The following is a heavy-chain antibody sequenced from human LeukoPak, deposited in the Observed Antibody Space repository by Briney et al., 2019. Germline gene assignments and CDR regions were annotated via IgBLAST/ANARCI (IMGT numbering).Heavy chain of an antibody. J-gene: IGHJ4*02. CDR3: ARSSLSSSWPREFFDY. CDR2: INPSGGST. Sequence: ASVKVSCKASGYTFTSYYMHWVRQAPGQGLEWMGIINPSGGSTSYAQKFQGRVTMIRDTSTSTVYMELSSLRSEDTAVYYCARSSLSSSWPREFFDYWGQGTLVTVSS. V-gene: IGHV1-46*01. CDR1: GYTFTSYY. D-gene: IGHD6-13*01.